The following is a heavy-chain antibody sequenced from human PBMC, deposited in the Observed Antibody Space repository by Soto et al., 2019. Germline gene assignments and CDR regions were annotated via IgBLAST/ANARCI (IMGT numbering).Heavy chain of an antibody. CDR1: GYTFTSYY. CDR2: INPSGGST. J-gene: IGHJ6*02. V-gene: IGHV1-46*01. CDR3: ARGPRDTIILEWGYYYYYGMDV. D-gene: IGHD1-26*01. Sequence: QVQLVQSGAEVKKPGASAKVSCKASGYTFTSYYMHWVRQAPGQGLEWMGIINPSGGSTSYAQKFQGRVTMTRDTSTSTVYMELSSLRSEDTAVYYCARGPRDTIILEWGYYYYYGMDVWGQGTTVTVSS.